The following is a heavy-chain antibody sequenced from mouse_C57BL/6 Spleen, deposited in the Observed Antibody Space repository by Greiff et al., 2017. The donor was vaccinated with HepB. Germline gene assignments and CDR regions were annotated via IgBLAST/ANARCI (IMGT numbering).Heavy chain of an antibody. CDR1: GFTFSSYG. J-gene: IGHJ2*01. D-gene: IGHD2-5*01. CDR3: ARQGGYSNYDYFDD. CDR2: ISSGGSYT. V-gene: IGHV5-6*02. Sequence: DVKLVESGGDLVKPGGSLKLSCAASGFTFSSYGMSWVRQTPDKRLEWVATISSGGSYTYYPDSVKGRFTISRDNAKNTLYLQMSSLKSEDTAMYYCARQGGYSNYDYFDDWGQGTTLTVSS.